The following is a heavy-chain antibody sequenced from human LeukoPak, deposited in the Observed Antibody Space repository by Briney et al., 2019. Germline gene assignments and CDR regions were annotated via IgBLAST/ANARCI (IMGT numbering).Heavy chain of an antibody. V-gene: IGHV3-30*18. CDR3: AKDRAELSYYYYGMDV. CDR1: GFTFSSYW. D-gene: IGHD1-1*01. CDR2: ISYDGSNK. J-gene: IGHJ6*02. Sequence: GGSLRLSCAASGFTFSSYWMSWVRQAPGKGLEWVAVISYDGSNKYYADSVKGRFTISRDNSKNTLYLQMNSLRAEDTAVYYCAKDRAELSYYYYGMDVWGQGTTVTVSS.